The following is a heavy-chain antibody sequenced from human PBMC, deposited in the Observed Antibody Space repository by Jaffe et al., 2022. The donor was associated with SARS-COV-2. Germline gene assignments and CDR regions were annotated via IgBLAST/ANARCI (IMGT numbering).Heavy chain of an antibody. CDR1: GYMFTTYA. Sequence: QAQLVQSGSELKRPGDSVKVSCKASGYMFTTYAMNWVRQAPGQGLEWMGWISTISGSPTYAQGFTGRFVFSLDTSVSTTYLEISNVQAEDTAVYYCTRMGTPTLNWFDPWGQGTLVTVSS. V-gene: IGHV7-4-1*02. J-gene: IGHJ5*02. CDR2: ISTISGSP. D-gene: IGHD1-1*01. CDR3: TRMGTPTLNWFDP.